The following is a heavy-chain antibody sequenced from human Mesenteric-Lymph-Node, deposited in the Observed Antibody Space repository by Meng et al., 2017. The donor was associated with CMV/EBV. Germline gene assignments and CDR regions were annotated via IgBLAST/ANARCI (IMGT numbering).Heavy chain of an antibody. D-gene: IGHD2-8*01. V-gene: IGHV3-30-3*01. CDR1: GFTFRSYA. Sequence: GGSLRLSCAVSGFTFRSYAMHWVRQAPGKGLEWVAMIAHDGSKTFYGDSVKGRFTISRDDSKGTLYLQMNSLRAEDTAIYYCAQERVILGVTGWFDPWGQGTLVTVSS. CDR2: IAHDGSKT. J-gene: IGHJ5*02. CDR3: AQERVILGVTGWFDP.